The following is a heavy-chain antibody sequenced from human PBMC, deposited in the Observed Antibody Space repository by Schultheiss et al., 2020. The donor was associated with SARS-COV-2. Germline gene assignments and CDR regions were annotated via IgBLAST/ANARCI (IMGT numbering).Heavy chain of an antibody. CDR1: GFTFSSYW. Sequence: GGSLRLSCAASGFTFSSYWMSWVRQAPGKGLEWVAVIWYDGSNKYYADSVKGRFTISRDNSKNTLYLQMNSLRADDTAVYYCAKETAVAGTHYWGQGTLVTVSS. D-gene: IGHD6-19*01. CDR2: IWYDGSNK. CDR3: AKETAVAGTHY. V-gene: IGHV3-33*06. J-gene: IGHJ4*02.